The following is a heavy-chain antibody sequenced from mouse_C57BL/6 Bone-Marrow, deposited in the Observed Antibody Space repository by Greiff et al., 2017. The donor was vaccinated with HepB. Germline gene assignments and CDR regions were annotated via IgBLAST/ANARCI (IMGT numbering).Heavy chain of an antibody. CDR2: IDPENGDT. J-gene: IGHJ2*01. D-gene: IGHD1-1*01. V-gene: IGHV14-4*01. Sequence: EVHLVESGAELVRPGASVKLSCTASGFNIKDDYMHWVKQRPEQGLEWIGWIDPENGDTEYASKFQGKATITADTSSNTAYLQLSSLTSEDTAVYYCTTTVVATKGYFDYWGQGTTLTVSS. CDR3: TTTVVATKGYFDY. CDR1: GFNIKDDY.